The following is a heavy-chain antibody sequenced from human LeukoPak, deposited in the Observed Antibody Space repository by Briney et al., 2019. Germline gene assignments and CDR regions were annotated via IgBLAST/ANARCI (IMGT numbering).Heavy chain of an antibody. J-gene: IGHJ4*02. CDR2: IDVSGGGT. Sequence: PGGSLRLSCAASGFTFSNYGMSWVRQAPGKGLEWVSAIDVSGGGTYHADSVKGRFTISRDNSKNTLYLQMNSLRAEDTAVYHCAKDSPVLTFWGQGTLVTVSS. CDR1: GFTFSNYG. V-gene: IGHV3-23*01. D-gene: IGHD3-16*01. CDR3: AKDSPVLTF.